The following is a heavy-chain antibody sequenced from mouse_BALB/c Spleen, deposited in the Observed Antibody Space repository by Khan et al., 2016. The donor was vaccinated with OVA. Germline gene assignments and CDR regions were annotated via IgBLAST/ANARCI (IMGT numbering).Heavy chain of an antibody. D-gene: IGHD1-1*01. CDR1: GYTFSNSC. CDR3: ARYTNHWYFDV. V-gene: IGHV1-9*01. CDR2: ILPGSGSS. Sequence: QVQLKESGAELMKPGASVKISCKATGYTFSNSCIEWVKQRPGHGLEWIGEILPGSGSSNYNEKFKGKATFTADTSSNTAYMPLSSLTSEDSAVYYCARYTNHWYFDVGGAGTTVTVSS. J-gene: IGHJ1*01.